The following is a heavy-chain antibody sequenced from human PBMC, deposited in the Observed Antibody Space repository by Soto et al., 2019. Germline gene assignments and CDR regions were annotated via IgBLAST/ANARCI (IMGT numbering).Heavy chain of an antibody. CDR1: GFSFSSYW. CDR2: INSDGSST. V-gene: IGHV3-74*01. D-gene: IGHD1-1*01. CDR3: AREHGMTFRAIFDS. J-gene: IGHJ4*02. Sequence: GGSLRLSCAASGFSFSSYWMHWVRQAPGKGLVWVSRINSDGSSTSYADSVKGRFTISRDNAKNTLYLQMNSLRAEDTAVYYCAREHGMTFRAIFDSWGLGTLVTVSS.